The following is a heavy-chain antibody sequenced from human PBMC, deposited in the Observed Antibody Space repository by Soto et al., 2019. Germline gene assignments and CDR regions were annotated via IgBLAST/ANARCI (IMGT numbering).Heavy chain of an antibody. Sequence: QVQLVQSGAEVKKPGASVKVSCKASGYTFTSYAMHWVRQAPGQRLEWMGWINAGNGNTKYSQKFQGRVTITRDTSAITAYMELSSVRSEDTAVYYCARDKKSLLWFGAYAFEIWGQGTMVTVSS. CDR2: INAGNGNT. CDR3: ARDKKSLLWFGAYAFEI. CDR1: GYTFTSYA. V-gene: IGHV1-3*01. D-gene: IGHD3-10*01. J-gene: IGHJ3*02.